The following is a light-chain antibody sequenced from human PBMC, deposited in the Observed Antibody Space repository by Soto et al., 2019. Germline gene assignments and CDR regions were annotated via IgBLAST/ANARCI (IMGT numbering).Light chain of an antibody. V-gene: IGKV4-1*01. CDR1: QSVLYSSNNENY. Sequence: DIVMTQSPDSLAVSLGERATINCKSSQSVLYSSNNENYLAWYQQKPGQPPKLLIYWASTRESGVPDRFSGSGSATDFTLTISSLLSEDVAVYYCQQHYTHPYTFGQGTKLEIK. CDR3: QQHYTHPYT. CDR2: WAS. J-gene: IGKJ2*01.